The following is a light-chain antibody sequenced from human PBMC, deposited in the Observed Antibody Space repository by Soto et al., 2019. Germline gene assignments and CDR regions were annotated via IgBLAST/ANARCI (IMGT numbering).Light chain of an antibody. CDR1: STDSGKYNY. J-gene: IGLJ2*01. CDR3: SSLTPTDTVI. V-gene: IGLV2-14*03. Sequence: QSALTQPASVSGSPGQSITISCTGTSTDSGKYNYVSWYQQQPGKTPKLVISDVSSRPSGISYRISGSKSGNTASLTISRRQPEDEADYYCSSLTPTDTVILGGGTKVTVL. CDR2: DVS.